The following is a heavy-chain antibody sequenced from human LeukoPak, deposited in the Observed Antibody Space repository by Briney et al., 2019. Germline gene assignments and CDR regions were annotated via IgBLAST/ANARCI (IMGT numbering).Heavy chain of an antibody. CDR2: IYYSGST. CDR1: GGSISSYY. CDR3: ARVSGSYLDY. D-gene: IGHD1-26*01. J-gene: IGHJ4*02. V-gene: IGHV4-59*01. Sequence: PSETLSLTCTVSGGSISSYYWRWIRQPPGKGLEWIGYIYYSGSTNYNPSLKSRVTISVDTSKNQFSLKLSSVTAADTAVYYCARVSGSYLDYWGQGTLVTVSS.